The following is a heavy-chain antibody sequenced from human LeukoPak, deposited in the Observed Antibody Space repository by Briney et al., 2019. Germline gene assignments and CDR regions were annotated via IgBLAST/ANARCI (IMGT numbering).Heavy chain of an antibody. J-gene: IGHJ5*02. CDR2: IYTSGST. CDR1: GAGGSISSGNYY. Sequence: SQTLSLTCSVSGAGGSISSGNYYWNWIRQPAGKGLEWIGRIYTSGSTDYNPSLKSRVTISVDTSKNQFSLKLSSVTAADTAVYYCARGCSSTSCYRALSDWFDPWGQGTLVTVSS. D-gene: IGHD2-2*02. CDR3: ARGCSSTSCYRALSDWFDP. V-gene: IGHV4-61*02.